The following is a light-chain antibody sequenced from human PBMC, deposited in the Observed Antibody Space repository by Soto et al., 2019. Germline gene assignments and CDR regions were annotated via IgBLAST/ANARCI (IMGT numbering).Light chain of an antibody. CDR1: QGIATF. CDR2: GAS. V-gene: IGKV1-9*01. J-gene: IGKJ3*01. Sequence: IQLTQSPSSLSASVGDRVTISCRASQGIATFLAWYQQKPGKSPKLLIYGASTLQSGVPSRFSGSGSGTDFTLTISSLQPEDFATCYCQQLNSFPIPFGPGTKVDIK. CDR3: QQLNSFPIP.